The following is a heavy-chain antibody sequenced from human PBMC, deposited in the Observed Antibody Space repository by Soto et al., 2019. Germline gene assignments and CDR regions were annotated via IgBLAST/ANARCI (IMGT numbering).Heavy chain of an antibody. CDR2: IIPIFGTA. V-gene: IGHV1-69*01. D-gene: IGHD3-10*01. Sequence: QVQLVQSGAEVKKPGSSVKVSCKASGGTFSSYAISWVRQAPGQGLEWMGGIIPIFGTANYAQKFQGRVTITADESTSTAYMELSILRAEDTAVYYCASHDYGSRSYYKVLDYYGMDVWCQGSTVTVSS. J-gene: IGHJ6*02. CDR3: ASHDYGSRSYYKVLDYYGMDV. CDR1: GGTFSSYA.